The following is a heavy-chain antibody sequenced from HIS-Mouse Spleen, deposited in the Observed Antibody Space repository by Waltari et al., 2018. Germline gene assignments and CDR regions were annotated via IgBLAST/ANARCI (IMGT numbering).Heavy chain of an antibody. CDR1: GFTFSSYA. CDR3: ARRYSGYDLGY. V-gene: IGHV3-30*04. D-gene: IGHD5-12*01. J-gene: IGHJ4*02. Sequence: QVQLVESGGGVVQPGRSLRLSCAASGFTFSSYAMHWVRQVPGKGLEWVAVISYDGSNKYYADSVKGRFTISRDNSKNTLYLQMNSLRAEDTAVYYCARRYSGYDLGYWGQGTLVTVSS. CDR2: ISYDGSNK.